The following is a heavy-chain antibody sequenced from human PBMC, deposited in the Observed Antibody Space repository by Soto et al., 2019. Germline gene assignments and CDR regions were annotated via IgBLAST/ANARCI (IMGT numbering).Heavy chain of an antibody. CDR3: ARVDSVNYLVYFVF. V-gene: IGHV4-59*06. D-gene: IGHD3-22*01. J-gene: IGHJ4*02. CDR1: DGAISSYY. Sequence: SEPLSPTCSVSDGAISSYYWSWIGQHPGKGLECIGYIFSTGSTYDNPTLKSQVTMSLHTSKKQSSLNVSSLAAADTAVYYCARVDSVNYLVYFVFWGQGALGTVSS. CDR2: IFSTGST.